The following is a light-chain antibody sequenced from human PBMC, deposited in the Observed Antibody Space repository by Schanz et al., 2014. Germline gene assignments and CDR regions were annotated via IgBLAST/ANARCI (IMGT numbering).Light chain of an antibody. Sequence: EIVLTQSPPTLSLSPGESATLSCRASQSVSTNLAWYQQKPGQAPRLLIYGASSRATGIPDRFSGSGSGTDFTLTINNLEPDDFAVYFCQQRTAWPPITFGQGTRLQIK. V-gene: IGKV3-11*01. J-gene: IGKJ5*01. CDR3: QQRTAWPPIT. CDR1: QSVSTN. CDR2: GAS.